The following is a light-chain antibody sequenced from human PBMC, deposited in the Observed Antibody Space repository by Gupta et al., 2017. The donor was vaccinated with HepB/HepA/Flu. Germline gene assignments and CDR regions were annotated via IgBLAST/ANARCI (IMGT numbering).Light chain of an antibody. V-gene: IGKV1-8*01. J-gene: IGKJ2*01. Sequence: AIRMTQSPSSFSASTGDRVTITCRASQGISSYLAWYQQKPGKAPKLLIYAASTLQSGVPSRFSGSESGTDFTLTISCLQSEDFATYYCQQYYSYPRTCGQGTKLEIK. CDR1: QGISSY. CDR3: QQYYSYPRT. CDR2: AAS.